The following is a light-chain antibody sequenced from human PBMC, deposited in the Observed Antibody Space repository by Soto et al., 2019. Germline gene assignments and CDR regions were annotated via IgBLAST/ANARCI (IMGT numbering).Light chain of an antibody. V-gene: IGLV2-14*03. CDR1: SSDVGRYNY. J-gene: IGLJ1*01. Sequence: QSVLTQPASLSGSPGQSITISCTGTSSDVGRYNYVSWYQQYPGKAHKLMIYDVSGRPSVVSDRFSGSKYGNTASLTISGLQAEDEADYYCNSYTGTSARYVFGTGTKVTVL. CDR2: DVS. CDR3: NSYTGTSARYV.